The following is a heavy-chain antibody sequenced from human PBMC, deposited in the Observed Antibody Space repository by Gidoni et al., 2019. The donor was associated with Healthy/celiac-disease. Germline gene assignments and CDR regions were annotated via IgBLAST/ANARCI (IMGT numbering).Heavy chain of an antibody. J-gene: IGHJ4*02. D-gene: IGHD2-21*02. CDR1: GSTFSSYS. CDR2: ISSSSSTI. V-gene: IGHV3-48*01. Sequence: EVQLVESGGGLVQTGRSLRLYCAASGSTFSSYSMNWVRQAPGKGLEWVSYISSSSSTIYYADSVKGRFTSSRDNAKNSLYLQMNSLRAEDTAVYYCARGLPYCGGDCYYYFDYWGQGTLVTVSS. CDR3: ARGLPYCGGDCYYYFDY.